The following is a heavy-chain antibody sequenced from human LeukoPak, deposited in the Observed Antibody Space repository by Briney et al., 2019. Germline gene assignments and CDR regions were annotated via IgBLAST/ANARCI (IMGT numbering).Heavy chain of an antibody. V-gene: IGHV3-30*09. CDR1: GFAFSQFP. D-gene: IGHD3-10*01. CDR2: ISHDGGNK. Sequence: GGSLRLSCVASGFAFSQFPVHWVRQAPGKRLEWVAFISHDGGNKKYGDSVKGRFAISRDNAKNSLYLQMNSLRAEDTAVYYCARGTQITMVRGIIIPFDSWGQGTLVTVSS. J-gene: IGHJ4*02. CDR3: ARGTQITMVRGIIIPFDS.